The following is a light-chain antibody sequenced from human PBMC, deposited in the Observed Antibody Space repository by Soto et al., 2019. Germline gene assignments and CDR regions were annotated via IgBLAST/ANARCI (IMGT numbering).Light chain of an antibody. Sequence: DIQMTQSPSSLSASVVDRVTITFRASQSISSYLNWYQQKPGKAPKLLICAASSLQSGVPSRFSGSGSGTDFTLTISSLQPEDFATYYCQQSCSTPITFGQGTRLEIK. CDR2: AAS. CDR3: QQSCSTPIT. CDR1: QSISSY. J-gene: IGKJ5*01. V-gene: IGKV1-39*01.